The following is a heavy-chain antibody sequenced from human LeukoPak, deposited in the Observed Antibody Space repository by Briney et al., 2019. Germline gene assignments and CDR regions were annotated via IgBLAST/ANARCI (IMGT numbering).Heavy chain of an antibody. CDR1: GFTFSSYA. V-gene: IGHV3-30-3*01. J-gene: IGHJ4*02. Sequence: GGSLRLSCAASGFTFSSYAMHWVRQAPGKGLEWVAVISYDGSNKHYADSVKGRFTISRDNSKNTLYLQMNSLRAEDTAVYYCARVSGSGGGCFDYWGQGTLVTVSS. CDR2: ISYDGSNK. D-gene: IGHD3-10*01. CDR3: ARVSGSGGGCFDY.